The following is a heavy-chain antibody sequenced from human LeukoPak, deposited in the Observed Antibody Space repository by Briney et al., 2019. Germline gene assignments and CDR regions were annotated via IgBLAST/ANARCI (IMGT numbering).Heavy chain of an antibody. Sequence: SVKVSCKASGGTFSSYAISWVRQAPGQGLEWMGRIIPIFGIANYAQKFQGRVTITADKSTSTAYMELSSLRSEDTAVYYCARDPGSMVRGVYFDYWGQGTLVTVSS. CDR2: IIPIFGIA. J-gene: IGHJ4*02. D-gene: IGHD3-10*01. V-gene: IGHV1-69*04. CDR3: ARDPGSMVRGVYFDY. CDR1: GGTFSSYA.